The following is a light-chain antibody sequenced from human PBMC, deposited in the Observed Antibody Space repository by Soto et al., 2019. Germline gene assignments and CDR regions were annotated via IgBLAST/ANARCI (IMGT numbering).Light chain of an antibody. V-gene: IGLV2-23*01. Sequence: QSALTQPASVSGSPGQSITISCTGTSSDGGSYNLVSWYQQHPGKAPKLMIYEGSKRPSGVSNRFSGSKSGNTASLTISWLQAEDEADYYCCSYAGSSTLVFGGGTKLTVL. CDR3: CSYAGSSTLV. CDR1: SSDGGSYNL. CDR2: EGS. J-gene: IGLJ2*01.